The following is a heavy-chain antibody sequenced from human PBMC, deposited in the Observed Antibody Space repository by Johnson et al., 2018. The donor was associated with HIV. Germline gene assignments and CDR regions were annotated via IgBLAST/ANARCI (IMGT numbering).Heavy chain of an antibody. J-gene: IGHJ3*02. Sequence: QVQLVESGGGVVQPGKSLRLSCAASGLTFSDFAMHWVRQAPGKGLEWVAVTSYDGINKYYATSVKGRFTIPRDNSKNTLYLKMNSLRAEDTAVYYCARGGPYDSGIIDAFDIWGQGTMVTVSS. V-gene: IGHV3-30-3*01. CDR2: TSYDGINK. D-gene: IGHD3-10*01. CDR3: ARGGPYDSGIIDAFDI. CDR1: GLTFSDFA.